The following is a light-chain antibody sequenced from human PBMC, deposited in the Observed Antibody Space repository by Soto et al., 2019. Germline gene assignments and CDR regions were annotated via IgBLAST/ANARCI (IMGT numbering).Light chain of an antibody. CDR2: DNH. V-gene: IGLV1-51*01. CDR1: TSNIGNNY. CDR3: GTWDSNLRIVV. Sequence: QSALTQPPSVSAAPGQKVTISCSGSTSNIGNNYVSWFQQLPGTAPKLLIYDNHKRPSGIPDRFSASKSGTSATLAITGLQTGDEADYHCGTWDSNLRIVVFGGGTKVTVL. J-gene: IGLJ2*01.